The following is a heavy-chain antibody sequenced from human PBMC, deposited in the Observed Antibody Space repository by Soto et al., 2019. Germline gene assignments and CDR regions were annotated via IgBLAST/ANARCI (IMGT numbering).Heavy chain of an antibody. Sequence: GGSLRLSCAASGFTFDDYAMHWVRQAPGKGLEWVSGISWNSGSVGYADSVKGRFTISRDNAKNSLYLQMNSLSAEDTAVYYCTRVLIAAAGRGPDYWGEGTLVTVSS. D-gene: IGHD6-13*01. J-gene: IGHJ4*02. CDR2: ISWNSGSV. CDR1: GFTFDDYA. V-gene: IGHV3-9*01. CDR3: TRVLIAAAGRGPDY.